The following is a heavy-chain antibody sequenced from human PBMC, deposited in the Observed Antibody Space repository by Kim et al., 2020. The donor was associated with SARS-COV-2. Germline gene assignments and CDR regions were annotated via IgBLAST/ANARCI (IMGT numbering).Heavy chain of an antibody. J-gene: IGHJ6*02. Sequence: SVKVSCKASGGTFSSYAISWVRQAPGQGLEWMGGIIPIFGTANYAQKFQGRVTITADESTSTAYMELSSLRSEDTAVYYCARARSIRYFDWLAPLYGMDVWGQGTTVTVSS. D-gene: IGHD3-9*01. CDR1: GGTFSSYA. V-gene: IGHV1-69*13. CDR2: IIPIFGTA. CDR3: ARARSIRYFDWLAPLYGMDV.